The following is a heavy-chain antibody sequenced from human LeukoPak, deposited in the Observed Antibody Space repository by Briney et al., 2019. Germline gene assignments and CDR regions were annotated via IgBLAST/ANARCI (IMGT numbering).Heavy chain of an antibody. V-gene: IGHV1-2*02. CDR3: ARGDLVVLPAGIPHNWFDP. CDR1: GYSFTGYY. Sequence: ASVKVSCKASGYSFTGYYIHWVRQAPGQGLEWMGWINPNSGGTNYAQKLQGRVTMTRDTSISTAYMELSRLRSDDTAVYYCARGDLVVLPAGIPHNWFDPWGQGTLVTVSS. J-gene: IGHJ5*02. D-gene: IGHD2-2*02. CDR2: INPNSGGT.